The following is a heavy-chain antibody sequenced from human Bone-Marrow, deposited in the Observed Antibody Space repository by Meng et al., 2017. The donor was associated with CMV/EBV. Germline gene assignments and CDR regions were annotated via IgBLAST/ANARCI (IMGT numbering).Heavy chain of an antibody. CDR2: IYYSGST. J-gene: IGHJ5*02. CDR3: ARSPRTARRADNWFDP. Sequence: SETLSLTCTVSGGSISSYYWSWIRQPPGKGLEWIGYIYYSGSTNYNPSLKSRVTISVDTSKNQFSLKLSSVTAADTAVYYCARSPRTARRADNWFDPWGQGTLVTSPQ. V-gene: IGHV4-59*01. CDR1: GGSISSYY. D-gene: IGHD1-1*01.